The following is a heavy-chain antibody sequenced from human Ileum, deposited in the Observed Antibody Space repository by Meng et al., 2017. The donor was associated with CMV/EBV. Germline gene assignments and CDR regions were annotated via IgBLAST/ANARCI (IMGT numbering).Heavy chain of an antibody. CDR2: VYYSGTT. V-gene: IGHV4-39*07. CDR3: ARNVGFYSSQIAY. CDR1: GGSTTSSTYY. D-gene: IGHD3-3*01. Sequence: QLQLPESGPGLVKPSETLSLPCTASGGSTTSSTYYWGWIRQPPGKGLEWIGSVYYSGTTYYNPSLKSRVNMSIDTSKNRFSLKLSSATAADTAVYYCARNVGFYSSQIAYWGQGALVTVSS. J-gene: IGHJ4*02.